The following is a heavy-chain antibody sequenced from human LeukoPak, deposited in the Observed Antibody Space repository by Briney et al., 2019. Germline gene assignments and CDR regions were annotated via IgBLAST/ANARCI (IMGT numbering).Heavy chain of an antibody. Sequence: GSLRLSCAASGFTVSTNYMSWVRQAPGRGLEWVSVIYNGGTTHYADSVKGRFTISRDHSQNTLYLQMNSLRVEDTAVYYCARELSSSWPDAFDIWGQGTMITVSS. D-gene: IGHD6-13*01. J-gene: IGHJ3*02. CDR1: GFTVSTNY. V-gene: IGHV3-53*01. CDR2: IYNGGTT. CDR3: ARELSSSWPDAFDI.